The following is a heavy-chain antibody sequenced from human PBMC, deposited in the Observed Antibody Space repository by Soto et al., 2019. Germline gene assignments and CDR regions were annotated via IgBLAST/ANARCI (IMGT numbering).Heavy chain of an antibody. CDR1: GGSISSYY. J-gene: IGHJ6*03. CDR3: AREGGGYSNSDYYYYYMDV. V-gene: IGHV4-59*01. Sequence: SETLSLTCTVSGGSISSYYWSWIRQPPGKGLEWIGYIYYSGSTNYNPSLRSRVTISVDTSKNQFSLKLSSVTAADTAVYYCAREGGGYSNSDYYYYYMDVWGKGTTVTVSS. CDR2: IYYSGST. D-gene: IGHD4-4*01.